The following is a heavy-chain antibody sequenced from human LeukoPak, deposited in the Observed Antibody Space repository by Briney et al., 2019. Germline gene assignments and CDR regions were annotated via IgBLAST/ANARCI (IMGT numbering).Heavy chain of an antibody. V-gene: IGHV4-59*08. J-gene: IGHJ4*02. Sequence: SETLSLTCTVSGGSISSYYWSWIRQAPGKGLEWIGYIYYSGSTNYNPSLKSRVTISVDTSKNQFSLKLSSVTAADTAVYYCARQPQKDVTITDWGQGTLVTVSS. D-gene: IGHD1-14*01. CDR1: GGSISSYY. CDR3: ARQPQKDVTITD. CDR2: IYYSGST.